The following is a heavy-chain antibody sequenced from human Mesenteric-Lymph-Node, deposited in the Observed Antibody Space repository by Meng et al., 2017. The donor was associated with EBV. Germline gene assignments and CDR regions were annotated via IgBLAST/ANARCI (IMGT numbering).Heavy chain of an antibody. Sequence: FVRVRDSSAFSCSAYGFTFSSCVMHCVRPALGKGPVWGSRINTDGSIINYGDSVKGRFTISRDDAKNTLYLQMNSLRPDATAVYYCAKLPTVSNFDYWGQGTLVTVSS. V-gene: IGHV3-74*01. CDR1: GFTFSSCV. CDR3: AKLPTVSNFDY. D-gene: IGHD4-17*01. J-gene: IGHJ4*02. CDR2: INTDGSII.